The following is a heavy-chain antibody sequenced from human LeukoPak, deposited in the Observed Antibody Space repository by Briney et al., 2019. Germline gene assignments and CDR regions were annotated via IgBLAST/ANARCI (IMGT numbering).Heavy chain of an antibody. CDR3: ARGGRGYGYFYYYYMDV. D-gene: IGHD5-18*01. Sequence: SVKVSCKASGGTFSSYAISWVRQAPGQGLEWMGGIIPIFGTANYAQKFQGRVTITTDGSTSTAYMELSSLRSEDTAVYYCARGGRGYGYFYYYYMDVWGKGTTVTVSS. CDR2: IIPIFGTA. CDR1: GGTFSSYA. J-gene: IGHJ6*03. V-gene: IGHV1-69*05.